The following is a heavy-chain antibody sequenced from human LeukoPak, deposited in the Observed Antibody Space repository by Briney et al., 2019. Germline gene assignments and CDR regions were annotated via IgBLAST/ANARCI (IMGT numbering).Heavy chain of an antibody. D-gene: IGHD2-21*01. J-gene: IGHJ4*02. V-gene: IGHV3-30-3*02. CDR2: ISYDGSNK. CDR3: AKSIGTTRAPFDY. CDR1: GFTFNSYA. Sequence: PGGSLRLSCAASGFTFNSYAMHWVRQAPGRGLEWVAVISYDGSNKYYADSVKGRFTISRDNSKNTLYLQMNSLRADDTAVYYCAKSIGTTRAPFDYWGQGTLVTVSS.